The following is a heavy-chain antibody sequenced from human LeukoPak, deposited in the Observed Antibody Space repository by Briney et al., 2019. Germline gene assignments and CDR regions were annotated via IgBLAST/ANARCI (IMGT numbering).Heavy chain of an antibody. J-gene: IGHJ4*02. CDR2: MYHSGTT. D-gene: IGHD6-19*01. CDR1: GYSISSGFY. V-gene: IGHV4-38-2*02. Sequence: SETLSLTCTVSGYSISSGFYWGWIRQPPGKGLEWIGSMYHSGTTYYNASLKSRVTISVDTSKKQFSLKLNSVTAADTAVYYCARRGLTSSGWFVLDYWGQGTLVTVSS. CDR3: ARRGLTSSGWFVLDY.